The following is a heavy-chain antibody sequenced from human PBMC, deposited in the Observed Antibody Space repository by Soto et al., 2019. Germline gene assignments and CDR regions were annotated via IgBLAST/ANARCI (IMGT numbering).Heavy chain of an antibody. CDR2: INPSGGST. CDR3: ARDRVVPAASDGFDV. Sequence: ASGKVCCKASGYTFTRYYMHWVRQAPGRGLEWMGIINPSGGSTSYAQKFQGRVTMTRDTSISTAYMELSRLRSDDTAVYYCARDRVVPAASDGFDVWGQGTMVTVSS. J-gene: IGHJ3*01. V-gene: IGHV1-46*01. CDR1: GYTFTRYY. D-gene: IGHD2-2*01.